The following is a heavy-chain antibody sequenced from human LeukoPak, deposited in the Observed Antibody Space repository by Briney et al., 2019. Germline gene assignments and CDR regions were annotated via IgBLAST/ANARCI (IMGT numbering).Heavy chain of an antibody. Sequence: ASVKVSCKASGYTFTSYHFNWVRQATGQGLEWMGWVNPNSGDTGYAQKFQGRLTMTRNTSISTAYMELSSLTSEDTAVYYCARVGRDYGGNSVDYWGQGTLVTVSS. CDR2: VNPNSGDT. CDR3: ARVGRDYGGNSVDY. J-gene: IGHJ4*02. D-gene: IGHD4-23*01. V-gene: IGHV1-8*01. CDR1: GYTFTSYH.